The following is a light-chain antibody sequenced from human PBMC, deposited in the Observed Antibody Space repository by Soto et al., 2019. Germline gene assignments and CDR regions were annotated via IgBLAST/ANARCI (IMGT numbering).Light chain of an antibody. V-gene: IGLV2-11*01. CDR3: CSYAGGYTHAV. Sequence: QSVLTQPRSVSGPPGQSVSISCRGTSSDVGTYNYVSWYQQHPGKAPKLMIYDVSKRPSGVPDRFSGSKSGNTASLTISGRQAEDEPDYYCCSYAGGYTHAVFGGGTK. CDR1: SSDVGTYNY. J-gene: IGLJ2*01. CDR2: DVS.